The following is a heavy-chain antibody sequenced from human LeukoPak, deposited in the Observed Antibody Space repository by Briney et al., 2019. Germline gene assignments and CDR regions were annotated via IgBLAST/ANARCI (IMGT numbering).Heavy chain of an antibody. V-gene: IGHV3-23*01. CDR1: GFTFSSYA. Sequence: GGSLRLSCAASGFTFSSYAMSWVRQAPGKGLEWVSAISGSGGSTYYADSVKGRFTISRDNSKNTLYLQMNSLRAEDTAVYYCARETAVAGIDYYYYMDVWGKGTTVTVSS. D-gene: IGHD6-19*01. CDR2: ISGSGGST. J-gene: IGHJ6*03. CDR3: ARETAVAGIDYYYYMDV.